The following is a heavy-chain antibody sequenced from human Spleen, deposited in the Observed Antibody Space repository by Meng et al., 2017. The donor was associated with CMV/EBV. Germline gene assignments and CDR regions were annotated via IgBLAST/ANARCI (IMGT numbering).Heavy chain of an antibody. Sequence: SFSGYYWSWIRQPPGKGLEWIGEINHSGSTNYNPSLKSRVTISVDTSKNQFSLKLSSVTAADTAVYYCARGHLRYCSSTSCLSTFFDYWGQGTLVTVSS. J-gene: IGHJ4*02. V-gene: IGHV4-34*01. CDR3: ARGHLRYCSSTSCLSTFFDY. CDR1: SFSGYY. CDR2: INHSGST. D-gene: IGHD2-2*01.